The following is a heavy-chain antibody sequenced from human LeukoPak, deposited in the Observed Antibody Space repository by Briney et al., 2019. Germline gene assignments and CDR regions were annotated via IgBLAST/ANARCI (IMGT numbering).Heavy chain of an antibody. CDR3: ARKLRLGGNWLDP. CDR1: GGTFTSYA. D-gene: IGHD1-26*01. Sequence: SVKVSCKTSGGTFTSYAITWMRQAPGQGLEWMGKIIPISGTTNYAQKFQGRVTFTADESTSTAYMELSGLRSEDTALYYCARKLRLGGNWLDPWGQGTLVTVSS. J-gene: IGHJ5*02. V-gene: IGHV1-69*13. CDR2: IIPISGTT.